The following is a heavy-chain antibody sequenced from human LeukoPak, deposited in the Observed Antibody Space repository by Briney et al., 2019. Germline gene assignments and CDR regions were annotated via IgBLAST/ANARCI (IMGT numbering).Heavy chain of an antibody. J-gene: IGHJ4*02. D-gene: IGHD2-15*01. V-gene: IGHV3-23*01. CDR3: AKDLTQTGYSMMDGFDY. CDR1: GFTFSSYA. CDR2: ISGSGGST. Sequence: GGSLRLSCAASGFTFSSYAMSWVRQAPGKGLEWVSAISGSGGSTYYAGSVKGRFTISRDNSKNTLYLQMNSLRAEDTAVYYCAKDLTQTGYSMMDGFDYWGQGTLVTVSS.